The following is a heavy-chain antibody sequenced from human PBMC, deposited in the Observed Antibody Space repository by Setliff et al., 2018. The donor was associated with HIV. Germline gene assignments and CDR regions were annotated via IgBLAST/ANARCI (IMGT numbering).Heavy chain of an antibody. V-gene: IGHV1-8*01. CDR1: GFPFSSYG. CDR2: LNPNSHNT. D-gene: IGHD6-19*01. CDR3: ARGAWYSSGWYSSRYMDV. Sequence: ASVKVSCKASGFPFSSYGISWVRQAPGQGLEWMGWLNPNSHNTGYAQKFQGRVAMTWDTSISTAYMVLSNLKSEDTAVYYCARGAWYSSGWYSSRYMDVWGKGTTVTVSS. J-gene: IGHJ6*03.